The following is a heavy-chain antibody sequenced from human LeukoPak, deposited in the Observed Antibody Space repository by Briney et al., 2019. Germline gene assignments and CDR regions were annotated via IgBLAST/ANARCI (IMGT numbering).Heavy chain of an antibody. V-gene: IGHV3-23*01. CDR1: GFTFSSYA. Sequence: GGSLRLSCVASGFTFSSYAMSWVRQAPGKGLEWVSAISGSGGSTYYADSVKGRFTISRGNSKNTLYLQMNSLRAEDTAVYYCAKDGQNTIFGVVSVDYWGQGTLVTVSS. J-gene: IGHJ4*02. CDR3: AKDGQNTIFGVVSVDY. D-gene: IGHD3-3*01. CDR2: ISGSGGST.